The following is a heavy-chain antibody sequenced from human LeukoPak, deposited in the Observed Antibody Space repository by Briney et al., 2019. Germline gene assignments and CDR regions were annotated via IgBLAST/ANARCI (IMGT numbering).Heavy chain of an antibody. CDR3: ARGVDYYENSGTIDY. J-gene: IGHJ4*02. Sequence: PGKSLRLSCTASGFTFRNYGMHWARKPPGRGREWVAFVLEAVNNRNYEDSVKGRVTISRDNSKNTLYLQMNSLRAEDTAEYYCARGVDYYENSGTIDYWGQGTLVTVSS. D-gene: IGHD3-22*01. CDR1: GFTFRNYG. V-gene: IGHV3-33*01. CDR2: VLEAVNNR.